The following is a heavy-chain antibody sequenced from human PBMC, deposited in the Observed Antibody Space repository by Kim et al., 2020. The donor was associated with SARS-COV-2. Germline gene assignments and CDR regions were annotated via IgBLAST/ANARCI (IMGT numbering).Heavy chain of an antibody. J-gene: IGHJ4*02. CDR3: ATCGFSCRWRLYS. V-gene: IGHV1-69*13. Sequence: SVKVSCKASRDTFNTYAISWVRQAPGQGLEWLGGIVPFIGTSDYAQKFQGRLTVTADDSTSTVYMALSSLRSDDTAPYFCATCGFSCRWRLYSWGQGTL. D-gene: IGHD3-16*01. CDR1: RDTFNTYA. CDR2: IVPFIGTS.